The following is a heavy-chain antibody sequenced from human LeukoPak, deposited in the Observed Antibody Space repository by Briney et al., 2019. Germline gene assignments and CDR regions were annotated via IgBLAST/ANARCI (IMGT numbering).Heavy chain of an antibody. V-gene: IGHV4-30-4*01. CDR1: GGSISSYY. CDR2: IYYSGST. Sequence: SETLSLTCTVSGGSISSYYWSWIRQPPGKGREWSGYIYYSGSTYYNPSLKSRVTISVDTSKNQFSLKLSSVTAADTAVYYCATGPAYDSSGYYWGPYYYYGMDVWGQGTTVTVSS. CDR3: ATGPAYDSSGYYWGPYYYYGMDV. D-gene: IGHD3-22*01. J-gene: IGHJ6*02.